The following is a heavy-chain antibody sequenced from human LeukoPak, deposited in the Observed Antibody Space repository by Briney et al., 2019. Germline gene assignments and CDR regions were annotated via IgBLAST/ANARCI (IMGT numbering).Heavy chain of an antibody. J-gene: IGHJ5*02. CDR2: INPRGDGT. Sequence: ASVKVSCKASGHTFTTYYVHLVRQAPGQGLEWMGVINPRGDGTNYPQRFQGRVTLTRDTSTSTVYMELSSLRSEDTAIYYCAKETPNTGWFDPRGQGTLVTVSS. CDR3: AKETPNTGWFDP. V-gene: IGHV1-46*01. CDR1: GHTFTTYY. D-gene: IGHD1-14*01.